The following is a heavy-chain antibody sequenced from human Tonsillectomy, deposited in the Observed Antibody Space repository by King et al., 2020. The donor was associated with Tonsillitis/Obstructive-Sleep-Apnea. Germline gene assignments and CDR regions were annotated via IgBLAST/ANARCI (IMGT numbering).Heavy chain of an antibody. CDR1: GFSLSISGVG. CDR2: IYWDDDK. V-gene: IGHV2-5*02. Sequence: TLKESGPTLVKPTQTLTLTCTFSGFSLSISGVGVGWIRQPPEKALEWLALIYWDDDKRYSPSLKSRLTINKDTSKNQVVLTVTNMDPVDTATYYCAHRGPLAEFDYWGQGTRVTVSS. CDR3: AHRGPLAEFDY. D-gene: IGHD1-1*01. J-gene: IGHJ4*02.